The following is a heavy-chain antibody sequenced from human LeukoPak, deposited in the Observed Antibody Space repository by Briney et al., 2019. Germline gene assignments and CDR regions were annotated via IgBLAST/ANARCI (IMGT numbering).Heavy chain of an antibody. CDR3: ARGDILTGYYIRGSSWYDYYYGMDV. D-gene: IGHD3-9*01. J-gene: IGHJ6*02. Sequence: ASVKVSCKASGYTFTGYYMHWVRQAPGQGLAWMGWINPNSGGTNYAQKFQGRVTMTRDTSISTAYMELSRLRSDDTAVYYCARGDILTGYYIRGSSWYDYYYGMDVWGQGTTVTVSS. CDR2: INPNSGGT. CDR1: GYTFTGYY. V-gene: IGHV1-2*02.